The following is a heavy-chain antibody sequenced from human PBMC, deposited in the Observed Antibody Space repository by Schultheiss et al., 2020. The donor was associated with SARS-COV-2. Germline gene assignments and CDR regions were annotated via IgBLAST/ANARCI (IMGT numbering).Heavy chain of an antibody. Sequence: GGSLRLSCAASGFTFSSYGMHWVRQAPGKGLEWAAAIWYDGSNKYYADSVKGRFTISRDDSKNTLYLQMNSLRAEDTAVYYCAKSGGYSSSWYSEYFQHWGQGTLGTVSS. CDR3: AKSGGYSSSWYSEYFQH. D-gene: IGHD6-13*01. J-gene: IGHJ1*01. CDR1: GFTFSSYG. CDR2: IWYDGSNK. V-gene: IGHV3-30*02.